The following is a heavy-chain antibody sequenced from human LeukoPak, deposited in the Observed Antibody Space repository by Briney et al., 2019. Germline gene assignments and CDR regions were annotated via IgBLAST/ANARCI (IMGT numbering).Heavy chain of an antibody. CDR1: GGFFSGYY. D-gene: IGHD2-2*03. Sequence: SETLSLTCAVYGGFFSGYYWSWIRQPPGKGLEWIGEINHSGSTNYNPSLKSRVTISVDTSKNQFSLKLSSVTAADTAVYYCARGRVDIVVVPAAMSRYFDYWGQGTLVTVSS. CDR2: INHSGST. J-gene: IGHJ4*02. CDR3: ARGRVDIVVVPAAMSRYFDY. V-gene: IGHV4-34*01.